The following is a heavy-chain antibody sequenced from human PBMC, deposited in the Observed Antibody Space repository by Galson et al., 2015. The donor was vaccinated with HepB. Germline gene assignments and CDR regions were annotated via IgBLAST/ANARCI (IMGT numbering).Heavy chain of an antibody. D-gene: IGHD6-13*01. CDR1: GFTFSNYW. CDR3: ARCSYSSSWGY. J-gene: IGHJ4*02. CDR2: IKQDGSEK. Sequence: SLRLSCAASGFTFSNYWMSWVRQAPGRGLEWVANIKQDGSEKYYVDSAKGRFTISRDNAKNSLYLQMNSLRAEDTAVYYCARCSYSSSWGYWGQGTLVTVSS. V-gene: IGHV3-7*01.